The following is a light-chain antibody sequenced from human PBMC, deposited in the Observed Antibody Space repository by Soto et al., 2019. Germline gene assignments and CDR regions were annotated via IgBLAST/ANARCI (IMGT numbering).Light chain of an antibody. CDR2: EVS. V-gene: IGLV2-14*01. J-gene: IGLJ2*01. CDR3: SSYTSSNTLV. Sequence: QSALNQPASVSGSPGQSITISCTGTSSDVGAYNYVSWYQQHPGKAPKLMIFEVSDRPSGVSNRFSGSKSGNTASLTISGLQAEDEADYYCSSYTSSNTLVFGGGTKVTVL. CDR1: SSDVGAYNY.